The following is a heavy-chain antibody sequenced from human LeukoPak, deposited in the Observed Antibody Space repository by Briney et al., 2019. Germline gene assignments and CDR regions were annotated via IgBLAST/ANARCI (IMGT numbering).Heavy chain of an antibody. CDR1: GFTFSSYW. D-gene: IGHD6-13*01. V-gene: IGHV3-30*14. Sequence: GGSLRLSCAASGFTFSSYWMHWVRQAPGKGLEWVAVISYDGSNKYYADSVKGRLTISRDSSKNTLFLQMNSLRVEDTAVYYCARDPPGIAASGTYYWGQGTLVTVSS. J-gene: IGHJ4*02. CDR2: ISYDGSNK. CDR3: ARDPPGIAASGTYY.